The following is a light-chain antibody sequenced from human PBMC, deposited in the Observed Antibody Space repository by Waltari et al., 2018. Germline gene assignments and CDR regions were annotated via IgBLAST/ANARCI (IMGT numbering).Light chain of an antibody. Sequence: ELVMTQSPATLSVSQGERATLSCRASQSVRSNLAWYQQKPGQAPRLLIYGASTRATGIPARFSGSGSGTDFTLTISSLQSEDFAVYYCQQYNNWPPVFTFGPGTKVDIK. CDR2: GAS. CDR3: QQYNNWPPVFT. J-gene: IGKJ3*01. CDR1: QSVRSN. V-gene: IGKV3-15*01.